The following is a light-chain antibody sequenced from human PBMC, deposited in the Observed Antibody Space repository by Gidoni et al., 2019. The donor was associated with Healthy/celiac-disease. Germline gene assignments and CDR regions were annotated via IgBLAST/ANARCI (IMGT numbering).Light chain of an antibody. V-gene: IGKV1-8*01. CDR2: AAS. J-gene: IGKJ3*01. CDR3: QQYYSYPLT. CDR1: QGISSY. Sequence: AIRMTQSPSSFSASTGDRVTITCRASQGISSYLAWYQQKPGNAPKLLIYAASTLQSGVPSRFSGSGSGTDFTLTISCLQSEDFATYYCQQYYSYPLTFGPGTKVDIE.